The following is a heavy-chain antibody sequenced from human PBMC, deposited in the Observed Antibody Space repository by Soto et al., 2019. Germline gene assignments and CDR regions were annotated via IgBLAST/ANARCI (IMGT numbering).Heavy chain of an antibody. V-gene: IGHV4-61*01. CDR2: GSYSGTT. Sequence: QVQVQESCPGLVKPSETLSLTCTVSGVSVNSGSFYWAWIRQPPGKGLEWIGFGSYSGTTNYKPSLKSRVTISVDTSRSQISLKVTSLTAADTAVYYCARGATVTQYDYWGHGTLVTVSS. J-gene: IGHJ4*01. CDR1: GVSVNSGSFY. CDR3: ARGATVTQYDY. D-gene: IGHD4-17*01.